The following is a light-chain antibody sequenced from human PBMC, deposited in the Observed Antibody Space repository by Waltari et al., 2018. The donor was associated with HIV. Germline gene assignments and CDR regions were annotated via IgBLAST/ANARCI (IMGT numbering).Light chain of an antibody. CDR3: QQPNSSPWT. CDR1: QTISRC. CDR2: SAS. J-gene: IGKJ1*01. Sequence: DIQMTQSPSALSASVGDRVTVSCRANQTISRCLNWYQHKPGKAPNLLISSASNLHGGVPSRFGGSGAGTDFALTISSLQPEDFAVYYCQQPNSSPWTFGQGTKIDIK. V-gene: IGKV1-39*01.